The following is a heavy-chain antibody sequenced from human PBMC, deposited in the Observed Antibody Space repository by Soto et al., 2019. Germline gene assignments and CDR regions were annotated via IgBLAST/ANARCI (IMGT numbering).Heavy chain of an antibody. CDR3: AKEAPRPVPVDP. CDR1: GFTFRNYA. CDR2: IGDTGSKS. Sequence: PGGSLRLSCDASGFTFRNYAMSWVRQAPGKGLEWVSSIGDTGSKSYYADSVKGRFTISRDNSKNTLFLQMDSLRAEDTAVYYCAKEAPRPVPVDPWGQGTLVTVSS. J-gene: IGHJ5*02. V-gene: IGHV3-23*01. D-gene: IGHD6-6*01.